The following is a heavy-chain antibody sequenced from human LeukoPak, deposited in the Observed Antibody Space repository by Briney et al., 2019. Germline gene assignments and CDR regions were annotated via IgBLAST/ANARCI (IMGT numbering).Heavy chain of an antibody. CDR2: ISSSSSTI. D-gene: IGHD3-16*01. CDR3: ARPWGGALGAYYYYYGMDV. CDR1: GFTFSSYS. V-gene: IGHV3-48*04. J-gene: IGHJ6*02. Sequence: PGGSLRLSCAASGFTFSSYSMNWVRQAPGKGLEWVSYISSSSSTIYYADSVKGRFTISRDNAKNSLYLQMNSLRAEDTAVYYCARPWGGALGAYYYYYGMDVWGQGTTVTVSS.